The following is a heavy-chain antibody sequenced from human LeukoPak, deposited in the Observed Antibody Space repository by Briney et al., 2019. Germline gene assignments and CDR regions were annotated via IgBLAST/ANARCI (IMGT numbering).Heavy chain of an antibody. Sequence: SETLSLTCAVSGYSISGGYYWGWIRQPPGKGLEWIGNIYHSGTTYYNPSLKSRVTISVDTSKNQFSLKLNSVTAADTAVYYCARRYDTSGYYYFDYWGQGTPVTVSS. CDR1: GYSISGGYY. CDR2: IYHSGTT. V-gene: IGHV4-38-2*01. CDR3: ARRYDTSGYYYFDY. J-gene: IGHJ4*02. D-gene: IGHD3-22*01.